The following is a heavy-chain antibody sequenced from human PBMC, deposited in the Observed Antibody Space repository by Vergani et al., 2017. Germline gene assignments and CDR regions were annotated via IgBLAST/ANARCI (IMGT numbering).Heavy chain of an antibody. V-gene: IGHV3-30*18. D-gene: IGHD1-26*01. Sequence: QVQLVESGGGVVQPGRSLRLSCAASGFTFSSYGMHWVRQAPGKGLEWVAVISYDGSNKYYADSVKGRFTISRDNSKNTLYLQMNRLRAEDTAVYYCAKDRKNWNSGSYLSYYMDVWGKGTTVTVSS. CDR2: ISYDGSNK. CDR1: GFTFSSYG. CDR3: AKDRKNWNSGSYLSYYMDV. J-gene: IGHJ6*03.